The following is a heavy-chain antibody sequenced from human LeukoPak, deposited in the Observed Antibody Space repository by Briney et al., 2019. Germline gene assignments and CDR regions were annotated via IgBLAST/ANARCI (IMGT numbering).Heavy chain of an antibody. Sequence: PSETLSLTCTVSGGSISSYYWSWIRQPPGKGLEWIGYIYYSGSTNYNPSLKSRVTISVDTSKNQFPLKLSSVTAADTAVYYCARVGVDIVVTDYYYYMDVWGKGTTVTVSS. D-gene: IGHD5-12*01. CDR2: IYYSGST. CDR1: GGSISSYY. J-gene: IGHJ6*03. V-gene: IGHV4-59*01. CDR3: ARVGVDIVVTDYYYYMDV.